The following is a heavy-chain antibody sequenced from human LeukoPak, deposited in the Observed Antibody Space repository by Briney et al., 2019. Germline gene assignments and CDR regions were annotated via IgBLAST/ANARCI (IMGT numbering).Heavy chain of an antibody. CDR3: TTGIDDGGGY. Sequence: GGSLRLSCVVSGLTFENVWMNWVRQAPGKGLEWVGRIKNKNEGGASHYAASVKDRFSISRDDSRTTLFLQMNSLKIGDTGAYYCTTGIDDGGGYWGQGTQVTVSS. V-gene: IGHV3-15*07. CDR2: IKNKNEGGAS. CDR1: GLTFENVW. J-gene: IGHJ4*02. D-gene: IGHD3-10*01.